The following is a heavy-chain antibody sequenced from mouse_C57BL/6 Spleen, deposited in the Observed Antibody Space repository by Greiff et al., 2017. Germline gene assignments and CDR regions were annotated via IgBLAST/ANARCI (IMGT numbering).Heavy chain of an antibody. J-gene: IGHJ3*01. CDR3: ASHYYGSSYLLAY. Sequence: VKPGASVKLSCKASGYTFTSYWMHWVKQRPGRGLEWIGRIDPNSGGTKYNEKFKSKATLTVDKPSSTAYMQLSSLTSEDSAVYYCASHYYGSSYLLAYWGQGTLVTVSA. V-gene: IGHV1-72*01. D-gene: IGHD1-1*01. CDR2: IDPNSGGT. CDR1: GYTFTSYW.